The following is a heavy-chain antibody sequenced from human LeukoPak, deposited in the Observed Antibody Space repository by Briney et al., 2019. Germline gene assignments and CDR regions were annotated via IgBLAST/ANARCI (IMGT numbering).Heavy chain of an antibody. J-gene: IGHJ4*02. Sequence: SETLSLTCTVSGGSISSYYWSWIRQPPGRGLEWIGYIYYSGSTYYNPSLKSRVTISVDTSKNQFSLKLSSVTAADTAVYYCARQLASGYYLGHIDYWGQGTLVTVSS. CDR2: IYYSGST. CDR3: ARQLASGYYLGHIDY. CDR1: GGSISSYY. V-gene: IGHV4-59*04. D-gene: IGHD3-22*01.